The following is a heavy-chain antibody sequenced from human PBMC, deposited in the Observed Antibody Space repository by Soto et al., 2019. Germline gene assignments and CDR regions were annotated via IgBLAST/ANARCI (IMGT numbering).Heavy chain of an antibody. CDR3: VKDRPRGTMDV. D-gene: IGHD3-16*01. Sequence: EVQVLESGGDLLQRGGSLRLSCAASGFSLSNYGMSWVRQAPGKGLQWVLGFSDTSDSTYYLDSVRGRCTISRDNSKNKLYLQMNSLRPEDTAVYHCVKDRPRGTMDVWGQGTTVTVS. J-gene: IGHJ6*02. V-gene: IGHV3-23*01. CDR2: FSDTSDST. CDR1: GFSLSNYG.